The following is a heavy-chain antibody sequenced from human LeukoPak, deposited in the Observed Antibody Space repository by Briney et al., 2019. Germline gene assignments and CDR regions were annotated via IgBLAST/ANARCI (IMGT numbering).Heavy chain of an antibody. CDR2: INPNSGGT. Sequence: ASVKVSCKASGYTFTTYDITWVRQATGQGLEWMGWINPNSGGTNYAQKFQGRVTMTRDTSISTAYMELSRLRSDDTAVYYCARGGRYYGSGSNVWGQGTTVTVSS. V-gene: IGHV1-2*02. CDR3: ARGGRYYGSGSNV. CDR1: GYTFTTYD. J-gene: IGHJ6*02. D-gene: IGHD3-10*01.